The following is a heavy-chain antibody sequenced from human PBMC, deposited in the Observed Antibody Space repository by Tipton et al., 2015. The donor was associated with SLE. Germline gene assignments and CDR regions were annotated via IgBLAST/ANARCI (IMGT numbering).Heavy chain of an antibody. CDR2: IYYSGST. CDR1: GGSISSYY. D-gene: IGHD3-10*01. V-gene: IGHV4-59*01. J-gene: IGHJ4*02. CDR3: ARVGDYYGSGSLLD. Sequence: LRLSCTVSGGSISSYYWSWIRQPPGKGLEWIGYIYYSGSTNYNPSLKSRVTISVDTSKNQFSLKLSAVTAADTAVYYCARVGDYYGSGSLLDWGQGTLVTVSS.